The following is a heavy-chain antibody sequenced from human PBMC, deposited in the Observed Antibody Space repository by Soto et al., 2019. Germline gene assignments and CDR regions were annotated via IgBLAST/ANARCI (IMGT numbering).Heavy chain of an antibody. D-gene: IGHD6-19*01. CDR2: IYSGGST. V-gene: IGHV3-53*01. CDR3: ARDKAGVEAVAGPSYGMDV. CDR1: GFTVSSNY. J-gene: IGHJ6*02. Sequence: GGSLRLSCAASGFTVSSNYMSWVRQAPGKGLDWVSVIYSGGSTYYADSVKGRFTISRDNSKNTLYLQMNSLRAEDTAVYYCARDKAGVEAVAGPSYGMDVWGQGTTVTVSS.